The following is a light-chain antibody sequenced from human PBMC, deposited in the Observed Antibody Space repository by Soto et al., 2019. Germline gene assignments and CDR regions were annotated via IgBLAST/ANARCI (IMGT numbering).Light chain of an antibody. CDR2: EGS. J-gene: IGLJ2*01. CDR3: CSYAGSSTLV. Sequence: QSALTQPASVSGSPGQSITISCTGTSSDVGSYNLVSWYQQHPGKAPKLMIYEGSKRPSGVSNRFSGSKSGNTASLTISGLQAEDEADYYCCSYAGSSTLVFGGGIQLTVL. V-gene: IGLV2-23*01. CDR1: SSDVGSYNL.